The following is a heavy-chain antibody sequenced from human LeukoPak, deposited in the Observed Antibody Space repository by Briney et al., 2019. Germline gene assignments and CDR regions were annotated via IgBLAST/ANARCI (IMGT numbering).Heavy chain of an antibody. D-gene: IGHD6-6*01. Sequence: SETLSLTCTVSGGSISSSSYYWGWIRQPPGKGLEWIGSIYHSGSTYYNPSLKSRVTISVDTSKNQFSLKLSSVTAADTAVYYCARDHRRIAARPDAFDIWGQGTMVTVSS. J-gene: IGHJ3*02. CDR2: IYHSGST. CDR1: GGSISSSSYY. CDR3: ARDHRRIAARPDAFDI. V-gene: IGHV4-39*07.